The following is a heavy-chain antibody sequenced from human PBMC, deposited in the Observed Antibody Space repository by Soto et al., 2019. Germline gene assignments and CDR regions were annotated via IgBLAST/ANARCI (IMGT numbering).Heavy chain of an antibody. D-gene: IGHD3-9*01. J-gene: IGHJ4*02. CDR2: IKQDGGEE. Sequence: PGGSLRLSCAASGFTFTSYWMSWVRHAPGKGLEWVASIKQDGGEEYYVDSVKGRFTISRDNAKSSLYLQMNSLRAEDTAVYYCATSSDTGYIFDFWGQGTLVTVSS. CDR1: GFTFTSYW. V-gene: IGHV3-7*01. CDR3: ATSSDTGYIFDF.